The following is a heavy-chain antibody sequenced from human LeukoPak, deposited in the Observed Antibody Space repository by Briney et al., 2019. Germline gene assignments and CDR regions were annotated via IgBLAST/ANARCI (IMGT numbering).Heavy chain of an antibody. J-gene: IGHJ5*02. Sequence: PGGSLRLSCAASGFTFSSYGMSWVRQAPGKGLECVSVIYTDDTTYYADSVKGRFTISRDDSKNTLSLQMDSLRAEDTAVYYCARDRAAADPWGQGTLVTVSS. D-gene: IGHD6-13*01. V-gene: IGHV3-53*01. CDR3: ARDRAAADP. CDR1: GFTFSSYG. CDR2: IYTDDTT.